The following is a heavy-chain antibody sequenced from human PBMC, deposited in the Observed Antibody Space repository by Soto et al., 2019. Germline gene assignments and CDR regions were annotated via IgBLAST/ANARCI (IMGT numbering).Heavy chain of an antibody. V-gene: IGHV1-46*03. Sequence: QVQLVQSGAEVKKPGASVKVSCKASGYTFTSYYMHWVRQAPGQGLEWMGIINPSGGSTSYAQKCQGRVTMTRDTSTSTVYMELSSLRSEDTAVYYCATQAPTYYYGSGSYWYFDYWGQGTLVTVSS. CDR3: ATQAPTYYYGSGSYWYFDY. CDR1: GYTFTSYY. D-gene: IGHD3-10*01. J-gene: IGHJ4*02. CDR2: INPSGGST.